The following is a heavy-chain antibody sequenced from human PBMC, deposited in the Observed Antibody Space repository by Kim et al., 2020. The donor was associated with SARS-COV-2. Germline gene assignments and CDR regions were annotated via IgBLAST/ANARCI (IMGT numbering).Heavy chain of an antibody. J-gene: IGHJ5*02. V-gene: IGHV3-30*18. CDR2: VSSDGSNE. CDR3: VKEFFDL. CDR1: GFNFSSYG. Sequence: GGSLRLSCAASGFNFSSYGMHWVHQAPGKGLEWVAVVSSDGSNEYYTDSVKGRLTISRDNSKNTLYLQMNTLRTEDTAVYYCVKEFFDLWGQGALVTVSS.